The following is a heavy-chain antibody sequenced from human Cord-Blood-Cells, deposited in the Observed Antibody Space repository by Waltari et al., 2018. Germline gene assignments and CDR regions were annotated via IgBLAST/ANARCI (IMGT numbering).Heavy chain of an antibody. CDR1: GGSFSGYY. D-gene: IGHD3-22*01. Sequence: QVQLQQWGAGLLKPSETLSLTCAVYGGSFSGYYWSWIRQPPGKGLEWIGEINHSGSTNYNPSLKSRVTISVDTSKNQFSLKLGSVTAADTAVYYCAREGGRNYYDSSGYYYYYGMDVWGQGTTVTVSS. CDR2: INHSGST. CDR3: AREGGRNYYDSSGYYYYYGMDV. J-gene: IGHJ6*02. V-gene: IGHV4-34*01.